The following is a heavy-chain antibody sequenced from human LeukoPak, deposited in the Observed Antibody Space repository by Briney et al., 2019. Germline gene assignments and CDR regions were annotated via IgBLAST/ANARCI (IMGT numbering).Heavy chain of an antibody. CDR3: ARGDDYKSTLFDY. CDR2: IYYRGST. V-gene: IGHV4-59*01. CDR1: GGSISSYY. Sequence: PSETLSLTCTVSGGSISSYYWNWIRQPPGKGLEWIGYIYYRGSTNYNPSLKSRVTISVDTSKSQFSLKLSSATATDTAMYYCARGDDYKSTLFDYWGQGTLVTVSS. D-gene: IGHD5-12*01. J-gene: IGHJ4*02.